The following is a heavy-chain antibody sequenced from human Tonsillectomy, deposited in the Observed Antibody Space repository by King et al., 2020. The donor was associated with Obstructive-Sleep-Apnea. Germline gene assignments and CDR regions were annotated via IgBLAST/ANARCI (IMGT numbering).Heavy chain of an antibody. J-gene: IGHJ6*02. CDR2: ISGSGFRT. CDR3: AKDLGSSGYSPGDGLDV. Sequence: VQLVESGGGLVQPGESVRLSCAASGFTFSTYAMNWVRQAPGKGLEWVSDISGSGFRTYYADSVKGRFTISRDNSKNTLYLQMNSLRAEDTAVFYCAKDLGSSGYSPGDGLDVWGQGTTVIVSS. CDR1: GFTFSTYA. V-gene: IGHV3-23*04. D-gene: IGHD5-18*01.